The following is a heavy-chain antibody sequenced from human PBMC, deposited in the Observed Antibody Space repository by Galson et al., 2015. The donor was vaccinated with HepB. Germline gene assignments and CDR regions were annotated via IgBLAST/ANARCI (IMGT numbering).Heavy chain of an antibody. CDR3: VKGADSNDDRYDY. Sequence: SLRLSCAASGFSFSSYGMNWVRQAPGTGLEWVSGMSDTGVNTYYADAVKDRFTISRDNSKKMLYLHMSGLRVEDTATYFCVKGADSNDDRYDYWGQGTLVTVSS. J-gene: IGHJ4*02. CDR2: MSDTGVNT. D-gene: IGHD1-1*01. V-gene: IGHV3-23*01. CDR1: GFSFSSYG.